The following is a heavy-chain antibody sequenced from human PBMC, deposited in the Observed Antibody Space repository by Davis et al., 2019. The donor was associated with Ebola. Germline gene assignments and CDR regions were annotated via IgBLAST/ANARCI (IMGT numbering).Heavy chain of an antibody. CDR3: ARDGGTWWFDP. CDR2: ISVIDGNT. CDR1: GYTFTSYG. Sequence: ASVKVSCKASGYTFTSYGISWVRQAPGQGLEWMGWISVIDGNTYHAQKFQGRVTMTADTSTSTVYMDLRSLSSDDTAVYYCARDGGTWWFDPWGQGTLVTVSS. D-gene: IGHD3-16*01. J-gene: IGHJ5*02. V-gene: IGHV1-18*01.